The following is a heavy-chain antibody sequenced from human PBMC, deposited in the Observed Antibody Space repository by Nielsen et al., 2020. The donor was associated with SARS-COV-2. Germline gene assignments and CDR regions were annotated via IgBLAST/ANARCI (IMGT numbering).Heavy chain of an antibody. D-gene: IGHD3-3*01. J-gene: IGHJ5*02. V-gene: IGHV1-3*01. CDR2: INAGSGNT. Sequence: ASVKVSCKASGYTFTSYAMHWVRQAPGQRLEWMGWINAGSGNTKYSQKFQGRVTITRDTSASTAYMELSSLRSEDTAVYYCARGSIFGVVIPWGQGTLVTVSS. CDR3: ARGSIFGVVIP. CDR1: GYTFTSYA.